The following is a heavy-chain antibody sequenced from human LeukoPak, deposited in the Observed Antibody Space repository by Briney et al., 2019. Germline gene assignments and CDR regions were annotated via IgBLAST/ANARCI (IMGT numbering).Heavy chain of an antibody. D-gene: IGHD5-12*01. V-gene: IGHV4-30-2*01. CDR1: GVSISSGGYS. Sequence: PSETLSRTCALSGVSISSGGYSWSWIRQPPGKGLEWIGYIYHSGSTYYNPSLKSRATISVDRSKNQFSLKLSSVTAADTAVYYCARGPYSGYDSYYNGMDGWGPATTVTVSS. CDR3: ARGPYSGYDSYYNGMDG. CDR2: IYHSGST. J-gene: IGHJ6*02.